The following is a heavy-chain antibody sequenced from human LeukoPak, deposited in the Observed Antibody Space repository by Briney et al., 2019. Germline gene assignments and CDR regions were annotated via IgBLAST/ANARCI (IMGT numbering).Heavy chain of an antibody. CDR3: AREAWPGGYYDY. Sequence: SETLSLTCTVSGDSTSSYYWSWIRQPPGKGLEGIGYIYYSGSTNYNPSLKSRVTISVDTSKNQFSLKLSSVTAADTAVYYCAREAWPGGYYDYWGQGTLVTVSS. D-gene: IGHD2-15*01. J-gene: IGHJ4*02. CDR1: GDSTSSYY. V-gene: IGHV4-59*01. CDR2: IYYSGST.